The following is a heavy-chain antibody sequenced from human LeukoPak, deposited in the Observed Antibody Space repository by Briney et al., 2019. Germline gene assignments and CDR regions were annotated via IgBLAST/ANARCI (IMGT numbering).Heavy chain of an antibody. CDR1: GGSFSGYY. V-gene: IGHV4-59*08. J-gene: IGHJ4*02. CDR2: LYYDGST. Sequence: SETLSLTCAVYGGSFSGYYWSWLRQPPGKGLEWIGYLYYDGSTTYNPSLKSRVTISLDTSKNQFFLKLSSVTAADTAVYYCARYSYGGFLFDYWGQGTLVTVSS. CDR3: ARYSYGGFLFDY. D-gene: IGHD5-18*01.